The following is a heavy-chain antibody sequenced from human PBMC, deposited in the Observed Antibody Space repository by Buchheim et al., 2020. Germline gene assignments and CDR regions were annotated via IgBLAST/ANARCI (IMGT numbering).Heavy chain of an antibody. CDR3: AKGFGDGSGVDP. D-gene: IGHD3-10*01. CDR1: GFTFSSYG. Sequence: QVQLVESGGGVVQPGRSLRLSCAASGFTFSSYGMHWVRQAPGKGLEWVAVISYDGSNKYYADSVKGRFTISRDNSKNTLYLQMNSLRAEDTAVYYCAKGFGDGSGVDPWGQGTL. J-gene: IGHJ5*02. CDR2: ISYDGSNK. V-gene: IGHV3-30*18.